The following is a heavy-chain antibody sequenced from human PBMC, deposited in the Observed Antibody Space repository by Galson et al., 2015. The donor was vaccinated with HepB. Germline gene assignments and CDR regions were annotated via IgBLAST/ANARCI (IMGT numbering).Heavy chain of an antibody. CDR2: IYHGGST. CDR3: ARFREGGGWLDY. D-gene: IGHD6-19*01. V-gene: IGHV4-4*02. J-gene: IGHJ4*02. CDR1: GDSISSNNW. Sequence: ETLSLTCAVSGDSISSNNWWSWVRQSPGKGLECIGEIYHGGSTSYNPYLKSRVTISVDKSKNQFSLKLSSVTAADTAVYYCARFREGGGWLDYWGQGILVTVSS.